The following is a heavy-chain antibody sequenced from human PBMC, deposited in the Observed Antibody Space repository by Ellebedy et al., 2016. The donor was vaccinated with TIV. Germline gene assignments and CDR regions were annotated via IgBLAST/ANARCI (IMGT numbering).Heavy chain of an antibody. J-gene: IGHJ3*02. CDR2: IHYSGST. CDR3: ARTTWGAGDAFDI. D-gene: IGHD7-27*01. Sequence: GSLRLSCTASGGSISSYYWNWIRQPPGKGLEWIGYIHYSGSTHNNPSLQSRVTISVDTSKNHFSLKLSSVTAADTAVYYCARTTWGAGDAFDIWGHGTMVTVSS. CDR1: GGSISSYY. V-gene: IGHV4-59*01.